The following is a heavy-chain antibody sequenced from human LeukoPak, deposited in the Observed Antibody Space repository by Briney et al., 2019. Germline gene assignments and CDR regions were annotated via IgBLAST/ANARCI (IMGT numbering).Heavy chain of an antibody. V-gene: IGHV4-59*02. CDR1: GGSVSYYY. CDR3: ARDSRYSDNSGHYYSRYYMDV. J-gene: IGHJ6*03. CDR2: IYNSGTT. D-gene: IGHD3-22*01. Sequence: SETLSLTCTVSGGSVSYYYWSWIRQPPGKGLEWIGYIYNSGTTRFNPSLMSRVTISVDTSKNQFSLKLNSVTAADTAVYYCARDSRYSDNSGHYYSRYYMDVWGKGTTVTVSS.